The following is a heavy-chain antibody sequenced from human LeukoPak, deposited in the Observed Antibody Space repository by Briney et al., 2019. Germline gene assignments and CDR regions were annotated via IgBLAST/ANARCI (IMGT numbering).Heavy chain of an antibody. V-gene: IGHV3-7*04. CDR2: ITQDGSEK. CDR3: ARDRWGLLGGDF. J-gene: IGHJ4*02. D-gene: IGHD2-8*01. Sequence: GGSLRLSCAASGFSFSTYWMSWVRQAPGKGPEWVASITQDGSEKYYVDSVKGRFTISRDNAKNSLYLQMNSLRAEDTAVYYCARDRWGLLGGDFWGQGTLVTVSS. CDR1: GFSFSTYW.